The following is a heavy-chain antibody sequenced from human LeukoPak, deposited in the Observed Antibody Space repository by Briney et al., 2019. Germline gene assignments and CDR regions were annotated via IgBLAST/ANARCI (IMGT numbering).Heavy chain of an antibody. CDR2: AFYGGST. J-gene: IGHJ5*02. Sequence: SETLSLTCSVSGGFVTSQEYYWAWIRQPPGRGLEWIGAAFYGGSTYYNPSLKSRAIISVDTSQNQFSLKLTSVTAADTAAFYCAAYDVSTGRPLDPWGQGTLVTVSS. V-gene: IGHV4-39*01. CDR1: GGFVTSQEYY. D-gene: IGHD3/OR15-3a*01. CDR3: AAYDVSTGRPLDP.